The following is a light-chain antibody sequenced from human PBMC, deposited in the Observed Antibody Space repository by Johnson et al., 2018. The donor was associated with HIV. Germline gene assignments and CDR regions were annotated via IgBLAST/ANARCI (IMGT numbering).Light chain of an antibody. Sequence: QSVLSQPPSVSAAPGQKVTISCSGSSSNIGNNYVSWYQQLPGTAPKLLIYDNDKRPSGIPDRFFGSTSGTSATLDITGLQPGDEGDYSCGAWDSSLNAYVFGAGTKVTVL. CDR1: SSNIGNNY. CDR3: GAWDSSLNAYV. V-gene: IGLV1-51*01. J-gene: IGLJ1*01. CDR2: DND.